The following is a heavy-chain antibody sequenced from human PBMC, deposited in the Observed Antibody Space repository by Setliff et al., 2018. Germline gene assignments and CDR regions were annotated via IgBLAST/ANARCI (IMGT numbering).Heavy chain of an antibody. CDR3: RFWSGYYKNDY. CDR1: GYSISSGFS. Sequence: LSLTCAVSGYSISSGFSWVWIRQSPGKGLEWIGRILFSGDTYYNPSLNSRVTISADTSKNQFSLNLSSVTAADTAVYYCRFWSGYYKNDYWGQGTLVTVSS. V-gene: IGHV4-38-2*01. J-gene: IGHJ4*02. D-gene: IGHD3-3*01. CDR2: ILFSGDT.